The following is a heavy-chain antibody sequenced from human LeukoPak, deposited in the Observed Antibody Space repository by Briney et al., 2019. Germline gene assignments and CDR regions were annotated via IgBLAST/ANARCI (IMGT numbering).Heavy chain of an antibody. J-gene: IGHJ4*02. CDR1: GGSFSGSN. Sequence: PSETLSLTCAVYGGSFSGSNWSWIRQPPGKGLEWIGEIYNSGSTIYNPSLKSRVTISVDTSKNQSSLTLISVTAADTAVYYCVRAYDYWGQGTLVTVSS. V-gene: IGHV4-34*01. CDR3: VRAYDY. CDR2: IYNSGST.